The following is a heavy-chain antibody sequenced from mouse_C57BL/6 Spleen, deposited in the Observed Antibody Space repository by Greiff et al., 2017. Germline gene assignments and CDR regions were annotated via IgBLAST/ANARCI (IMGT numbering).Heavy chain of an antibody. J-gene: IGHJ3*01. Sequence: QVQLKESGPGLVAPSQSLSITCTVSGFSLTSYGVHWVRQPPGKGLEWLVVIWSDGSTTYNSALKSRLSISKDNSKSHVFLKMNSLQTDDTALYYCARSYDGTRGFAYWGQGTLVTVSA. V-gene: IGHV2-6*03. CDR2: IWSDGST. D-gene: IGHD2-3*01. CDR1: GFSLTSYG. CDR3: ARSYDGTRGFAY.